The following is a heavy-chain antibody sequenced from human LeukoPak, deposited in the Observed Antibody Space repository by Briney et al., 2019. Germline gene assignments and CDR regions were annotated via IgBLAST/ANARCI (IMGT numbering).Heavy chain of an antibody. J-gene: IGHJ4*02. CDR2: TSSDLNVK. CDR3: AREGYYGSGSPPSLYFDY. D-gene: IGHD3-10*01. CDR1: GFTFKNYA. V-gene: IGHV3-30*03. Sequence: GGSLRLSCTASGFTFKNYAVSWVRQAPGKGLEWVAVTSSDLNVKLYADSVKGRFTISRDNSRSTLYLQMNSLRPEDTAIYYCAREGYYGSGSPPSLYFDYWGQGTLVTVSS.